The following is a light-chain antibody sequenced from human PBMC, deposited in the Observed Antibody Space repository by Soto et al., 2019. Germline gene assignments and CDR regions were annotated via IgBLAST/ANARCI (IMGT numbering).Light chain of an antibody. J-gene: IGKJ5*01. Sequence: EIVLTQSPGTLSLSPGERATLSCRASQSVSNNYLAWYQQKPGQAPRLLIYGASTRATGTPARFSGSGSGTDFTLTISSLQSEDFAVYYCQQRSNWPTFGQGTRLEIK. CDR2: GAS. CDR3: QQRSNWPT. CDR1: QSVSNNY. V-gene: IGKV3D-20*02.